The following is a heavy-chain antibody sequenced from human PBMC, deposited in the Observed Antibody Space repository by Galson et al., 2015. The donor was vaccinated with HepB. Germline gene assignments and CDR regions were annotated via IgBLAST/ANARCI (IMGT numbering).Heavy chain of an antibody. J-gene: IGHJ4*02. CDR2: ISYDGSNK. CDR1: GFTFSSYA. D-gene: IGHD1-1*01. V-gene: IGHV3-30-3*01. Sequence: SLRLSCAASGFTFSSYAMHWVRQAPGKGLEWVAVISYDGSNKYYADSVKGRFTISRDNSKNTLYLQMNSLRAEDTAVYYCATPLNWNGGGDYWGQGTLVTVSS. CDR3: ATPLNWNGGGDY.